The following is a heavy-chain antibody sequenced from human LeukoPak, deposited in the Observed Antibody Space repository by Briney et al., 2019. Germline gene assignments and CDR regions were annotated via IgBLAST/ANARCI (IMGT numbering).Heavy chain of an antibody. CDR3: MKDAYSSDWYGDH. D-gene: IGHD6-19*01. V-gene: IGHV3-64D*09. CDR1: GFTFSSYA. J-gene: IGHJ4*02. Sequence: PGGPLRLSCSASGFTFSSYAMHWVRQAPGKGLEYVSAISSNGGSTYYADSVKGRFTISRDNSKNTLYLQMSSLRAEDTAVYYCMKDAYSSDWYGDHWGQGTLVTVSS. CDR2: ISSNGGST.